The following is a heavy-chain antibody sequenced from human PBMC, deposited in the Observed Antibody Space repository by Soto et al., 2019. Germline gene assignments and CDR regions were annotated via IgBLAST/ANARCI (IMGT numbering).Heavy chain of an antibody. CDR3: ARGGWDIVVVVAAWGMDV. V-gene: IGHV3-21*01. CDR2: ISSSSSYI. J-gene: IGHJ6*02. CDR1: GFTFSSYS. D-gene: IGHD2-15*01. Sequence: PGGSLRLSCAASGFTFSSYSMNWVRQAPGKGLEWVSSISSSSSYIYYADSVKGRFTISRDNAKNSLYLQMNSLRAEDTAVYYCARGGWDIVVVVAAWGMDVWGQGTTVTVSS.